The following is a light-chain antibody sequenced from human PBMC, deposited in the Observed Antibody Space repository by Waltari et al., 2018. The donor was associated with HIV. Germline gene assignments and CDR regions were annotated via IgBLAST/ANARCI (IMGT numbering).Light chain of an antibody. CDR3: MKSLQIPLT. Sequence: VLPQSPLSLPVVPGEPASISFRSIQGLLHSSGFNYLDWYLQKPGQSPQLLIYLGYHRASGVADRFSGGGSGTHFTENLTRVEAEDVGVYCCMKSLQIPLTFGGGTKV. J-gene: IGKJ4*01. CDR2: LGY. V-gene: IGKV2-28*01. CDR1: QGLLHSSGFNY.